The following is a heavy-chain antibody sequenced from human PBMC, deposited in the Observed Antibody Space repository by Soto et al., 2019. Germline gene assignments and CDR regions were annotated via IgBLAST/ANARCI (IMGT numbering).Heavy chain of an antibody. CDR3: ARVLTGAFDY. CDR2: IKQEGSEK. V-gene: IGHV3-7*01. CDR1: AFTFSSYW. Sequence: EVQLVESGGGLVQPGGSLRLSCAASAFTFSSYWMSWVRQAPGKGLEWVANIKQEGSEKYYVESVKGRFTISRDNAKNSLYLQMNSLRAEDTAVYYCARVLTGAFDYWGQGTLVTVSS. D-gene: IGHD3-9*01. J-gene: IGHJ4*02.